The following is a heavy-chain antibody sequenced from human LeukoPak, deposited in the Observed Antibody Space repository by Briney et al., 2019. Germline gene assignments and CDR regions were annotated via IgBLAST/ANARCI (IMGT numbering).Heavy chain of an antibody. V-gene: IGHV4-38-2*02. CDR2: IYHSGST. CDR3: ARAGYYYDVPNWFDP. D-gene: IGHD3-22*01. J-gene: IGHJ5*02. CDR1: GYSISSGYY. Sequence: SETLSLTCTVSGYSISSGYYWGWIRQPPGKGLEWIGSIYHSGSTYYNPSLKSRVTISVDTSKNQFSLQLSSVTAADTAVYYCARAGYYYDVPNWFDPWGQGTLVTVSS.